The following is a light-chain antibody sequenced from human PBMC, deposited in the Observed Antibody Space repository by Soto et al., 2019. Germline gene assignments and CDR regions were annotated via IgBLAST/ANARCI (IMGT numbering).Light chain of an antibody. Sequence: DIHMTQCPFTLPASVGEGGTITCRASQSISNWLAWYQQKPGTAPKVLIYHASNLQSGVPSRFSGSGSGTDFTLTISSLQPEDFATYYCQQSYSTPPTFGQGTKVDIK. J-gene: IGKJ1*01. V-gene: IGKV1-39*01. CDR3: QQSYSTPPT. CDR1: QSISNW. CDR2: HAS.